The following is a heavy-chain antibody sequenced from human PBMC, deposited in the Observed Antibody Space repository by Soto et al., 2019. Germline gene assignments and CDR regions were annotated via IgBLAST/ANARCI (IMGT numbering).Heavy chain of an antibody. CDR3: AKASPDFYSDSSVYLYD. J-gene: IGHJ1*01. Sequence: SLRISCAASGFTFSSYGMHWVRQAPGKGLEWVAVISYDGSNKYYADSVKGRFTISRDNSKNTLYLQMNSLRAEDTDVYYCAKASPDFYSDSSVYLYDWGRG. CDR2: ISYDGSNK. D-gene: IGHD3-22*01. CDR1: GFTFSSYG. V-gene: IGHV3-30*18.